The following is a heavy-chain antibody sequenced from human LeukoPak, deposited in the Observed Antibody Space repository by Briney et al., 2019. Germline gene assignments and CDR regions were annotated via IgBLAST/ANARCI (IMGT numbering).Heavy chain of an antibody. Sequence: PGGSLRLSCAASGFTFSDYYMSWIRQAPGKGLEWVSYISSSGSTIYYADSVKGRFTNSRDNAKNSLYLQMNSLRAEDTAVYYCARVNVDTAMVFDYWGQGTLVTVSS. CDR3: ARVNVDTAMVFDY. CDR2: ISSSGSTI. CDR1: GFTFSDYY. V-gene: IGHV3-11*01. J-gene: IGHJ4*02. D-gene: IGHD5-18*01.